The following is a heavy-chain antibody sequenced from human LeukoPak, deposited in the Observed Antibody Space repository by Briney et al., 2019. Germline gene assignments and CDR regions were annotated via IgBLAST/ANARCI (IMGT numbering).Heavy chain of an antibody. Sequence: PGGSLRLSCAASGFTFSNAWMSWVRQAPGKGLEWVGRIKSKTDGGTTDYAAPVKGRFTISRDDSKNTLYLQMNSLKTEDTAVYYCTTMYGAVRLYYYYYYYMDVWGKGTTVTVSS. V-gene: IGHV3-15*01. J-gene: IGHJ6*03. CDR3: TTMYGAVRLYYYYYYYMDV. CDR1: GFTFSNAW. D-gene: IGHD4-17*01. CDR2: IKSKTDGGTT.